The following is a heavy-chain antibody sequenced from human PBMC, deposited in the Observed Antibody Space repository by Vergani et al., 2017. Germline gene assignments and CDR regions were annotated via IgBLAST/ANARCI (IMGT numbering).Heavy chain of an antibody. CDR1: GFTFSSYS. V-gene: IGHV3-48*01. D-gene: IGHD2-15*01. CDR3: ASDGSGPYCSGGSCYSRGLYYYYCMDV. CDR2: ISSSSSTI. Sequence: EVQLVESGGGLVQPGGSLRLSCAASGFTFSSYSMNWVRQAPGKGLEWVSYISSSSSTIYYADSVKGRFTISRDNAKNSLYLQMNSLRAEDTAVYYCASDGSGPYCSGGSCYSRGLYYYYCMDVWGQGTTVTVSS. J-gene: IGHJ6*02.